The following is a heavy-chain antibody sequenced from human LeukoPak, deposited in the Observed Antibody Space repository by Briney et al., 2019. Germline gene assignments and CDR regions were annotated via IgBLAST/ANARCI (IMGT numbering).Heavy chain of an antibody. CDR1: GGSISSSRYY. CDR2: IYYSGST. CDR3: ASSSGYHRVYHY. J-gene: IGHJ4*02. Sequence: PSETLSLTCTVSGGSISSSRYYWGWIRQPPGKGLEWIGSIYYSGSTYYNPSLKSRVTISVDTSKNQFSLKLSSVTAADTAVYYCASSSGYHRVYHYWGQGTLVTVSS. D-gene: IGHD3-22*01. V-gene: IGHV4-39*01.